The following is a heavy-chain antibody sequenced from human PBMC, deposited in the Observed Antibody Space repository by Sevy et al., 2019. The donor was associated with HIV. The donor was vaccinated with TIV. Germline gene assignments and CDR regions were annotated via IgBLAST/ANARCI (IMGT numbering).Heavy chain of an antibody. CDR3: ARGDGDYRIDAFDI. Sequence: GESLKISCAASGFTFSSYGMHWVRQAPGKGLEWVAVIWYDGSNKYYADSVKGRFTISRDNSKNTLYLQMNSLRAEDTAVYYCARGDGDYRIDAFDIWGQGTMVTVSS. J-gene: IGHJ3*02. D-gene: IGHD4-17*01. V-gene: IGHV3-33*01. CDR2: IWYDGSNK. CDR1: GFTFSSYG.